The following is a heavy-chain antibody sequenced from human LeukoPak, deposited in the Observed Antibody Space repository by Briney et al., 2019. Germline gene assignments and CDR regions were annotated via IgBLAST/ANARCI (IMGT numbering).Heavy chain of an antibody. CDR1: GFTFSKAW. V-gene: IGHV3-15*01. J-gene: IGHJ2*01. Sequence: GGSLRLSCTASGFTFSKAWMSWVRQAPGKGLEWIGRIKSKPDGGTTDYAAPVKGRFTISRDDSKNTLYLQMDSLKTEDTAVYYCRPAFWLSGSWLYYDLWGRGTLVIVSS. CDR2: IKSKPDGGTT. D-gene: IGHD3-3*01. CDR3: RPAFWLSGSWLYYDL.